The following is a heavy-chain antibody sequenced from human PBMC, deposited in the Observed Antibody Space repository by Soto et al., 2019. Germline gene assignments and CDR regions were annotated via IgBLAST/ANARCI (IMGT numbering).Heavy chain of an antibody. V-gene: IGHV1-3*01. CDR2: INAGNGNT. Sequence: ASVKVSCKASGYTFTSYAMHWVRQAPGQRLEWMGWINAGNGNTKYSQKFQGRVTITRDTSASTAYMELSSLRSEDTAVYYCAKGRSRYSSGYYYPPPSDVWGQGTTVTVSS. CDR3: AKGRSRYSSGYYYPPPSDV. CDR1: GYTFTSYA. D-gene: IGHD3-22*01. J-gene: IGHJ6*02.